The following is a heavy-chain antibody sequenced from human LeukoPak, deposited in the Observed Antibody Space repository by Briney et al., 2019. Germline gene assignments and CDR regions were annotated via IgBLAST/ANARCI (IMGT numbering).Heavy chain of an antibody. V-gene: IGHV5-51*01. CDR2: IYPGDSDT. CDR3: ARHGMDCSSTSCYTPVDYDFWSGYYYFDY. Sequence: GESLKISCKGSGYSFTSYSIAWVRQLPGKGLNWMGIIYPGDSDTRYSPSFQAHVTISTDKSISTAYLQWSSLKASDPAMYYCARHGMDCSSTSCYTPVDYDFWSGYYYFDYWGQGTLVTVSS. D-gene: IGHD2-2*02. J-gene: IGHJ4*02. CDR1: GYSFTSYS.